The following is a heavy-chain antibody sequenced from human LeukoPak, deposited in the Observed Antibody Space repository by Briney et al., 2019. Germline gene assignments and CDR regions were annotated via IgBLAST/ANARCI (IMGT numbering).Heavy chain of an antibody. CDR3: VGLGYSSVGADWFDP. J-gene: IGHJ5*02. V-gene: IGHV1-24*01. Sequence: ASVKVSCKVSGYTLTELSMHWVRQAPGKGLEWMGGFDPVDGETISAQKFQGRVTMTADTSTDTAYMELSSLRSEDTAVYYCVGLGYSSVGADWFDPWGQGTLVTVSS. CDR1: GYTLTELS. D-gene: IGHD6-19*01. CDR2: FDPVDGET.